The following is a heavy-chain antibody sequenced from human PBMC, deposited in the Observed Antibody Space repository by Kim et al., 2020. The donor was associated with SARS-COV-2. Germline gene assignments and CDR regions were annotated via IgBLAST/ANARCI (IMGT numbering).Heavy chain of an antibody. CDR1: GYTFTSYD. D-gene: IGHD3-22*01. V-gene: IGHV1-8*01. Sequence: ASVKVSCKASGYTFTSYDVNWVRQAPGQGLEWMGWMNPNSGNTGHVRKFLDRVTMTRDTSTSTAYMELRSLRSDDTAVYYCARSLYYYDNSGPDYWGQGTLVTVSS. CDR2: MNPNSGNT. CDR3: ARSLYYYDNSGPDY. J-gene: IGHJ4*02.